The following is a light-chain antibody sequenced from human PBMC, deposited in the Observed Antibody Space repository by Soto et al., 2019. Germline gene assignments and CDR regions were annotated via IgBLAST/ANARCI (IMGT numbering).Light chain of an antibody. V-gene: IGKV3-15*01. Sequence: EIVMTQSPATLSVSPGERATLSCRASQGVSSNLAWYQQKPGQAPRLLIYGASTRATGIPARFSGSGSGTEFTLTISSLQSEDFVVYYCQQYNTWLTFGGGTKVEIK. CDR3: QQYNTWLT. CDR2: GAS. CDR1: QGVSSN. J-gene: IGKJ4*01.